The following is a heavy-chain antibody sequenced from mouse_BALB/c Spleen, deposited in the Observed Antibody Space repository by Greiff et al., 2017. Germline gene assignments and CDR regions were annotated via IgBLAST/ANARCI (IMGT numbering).Heavy chain of an antibody. CDR1: GYSITSGYY. J-gene: IGHJ4*01. CDR2: ISYDGSN. V-gene: IGHV3-6*02. Sequence: ESGPGLVKPSQSLSLTCSVTGYSITSGYYWNWLRQFPGNKLEWMGYISYDGSNNYNPSLKNRISITRDTSKNQFLLKLNSVTTEDTATYYCARDYPYAMDYWGQGTSVTVSS. CDR3: ARDYPYAMDY.